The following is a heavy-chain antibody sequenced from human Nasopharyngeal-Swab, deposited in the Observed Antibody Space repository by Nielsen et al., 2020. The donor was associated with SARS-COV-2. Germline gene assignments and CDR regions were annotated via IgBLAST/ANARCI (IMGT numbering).Heavy chain of an antibody. CDR1: GFTFSTYS. Sequence: GGSLRLSCAASGFTFSTYSMNWVRQAPGKGLEWVSSISSSSGYIYYADSLKGRFTISRDNAKNSLYLQMNSLRAEDTAVYYCARGCVLTGPSCYYYGMDVWGQGTTVTVSS. CDR2: ISSSSGYI. CDR3: ARGCVLTGPSCYYYGMDV. V-gene: IGHV3-21*01. J-gene: IGHJ6*02. D-gene: IGHD3-9*01.